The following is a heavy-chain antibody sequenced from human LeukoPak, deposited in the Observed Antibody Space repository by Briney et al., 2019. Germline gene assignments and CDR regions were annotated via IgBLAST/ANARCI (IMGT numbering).Heavy chain of an antibody. J-gene: IGHJ5*02. Sequence: SETLSLTCAVYGGSFSGYYWSWIRQPPGKGLEWIGEINHSGSTNYNPSLKSRVTISVDTSKNQFSLKLSSVTAADTAVYYCARAYTAMAYNWFDPWGQGTLVTVSS. V-gene: IGHV4-34*01. CDR1: GGSFSGYY. CDR2: INHSGST. D-gene: IGHD5-18*01. CDR3: ARAYTAMAYNWFDP.